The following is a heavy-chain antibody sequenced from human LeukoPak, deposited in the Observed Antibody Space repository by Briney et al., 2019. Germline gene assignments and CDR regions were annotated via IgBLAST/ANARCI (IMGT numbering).Heavy chain of an antibody. CDR2: IYYSGST. J-gene: IGHJ4*02. CDR3: AREWVYNGAVAGTD. Sequence: TLSLTCTVSGGSISSGGYYWSWIRQHPGKGLEWIGYIYYSGSTYYNPSLKSRVTISVDTSKNQFSLKLSSVTAADTAVYYCAREWVYNGAVAGTDWGQGTLVTVSS. CDR1: GGSISSGGYY. D-gene: IGHD6-19*01. V-gene: IGHV4-31*03.